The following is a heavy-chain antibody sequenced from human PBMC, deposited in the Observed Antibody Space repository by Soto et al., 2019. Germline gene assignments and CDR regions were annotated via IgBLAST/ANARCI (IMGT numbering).Heavy chain of an antibody. CDR1: GGTFSSYA. D-gene: IGHD6-19*01. CDR3: ARSFMAGILVFDY. Sequence: VQLVQSGAEVKKPGSSVKVSCKASGGTFSSYAISWVRQAPGQGLAWMGGIIPIFGTANYAQKFQGRVTITADESTNTVYRELRSVSSEDTAVYYCARSFMAGILVFDYWGQGTLVTVSS. J-gene: IGHJ4*02. V-gene: IGHV1-69*01. CDR2: IIPIFGTA.